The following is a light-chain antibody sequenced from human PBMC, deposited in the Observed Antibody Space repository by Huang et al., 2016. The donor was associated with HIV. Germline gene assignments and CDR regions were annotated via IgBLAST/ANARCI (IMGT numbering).Light chain of an antibody. Sequence: EIVLTQSPVTLSLSPGERATLSCRASQSISSSYLAWYQQKPGQAPRLLIYVASSRGTGIPDRFSGSGSGTDFTLTISRLEPEDFGVYYCQQYGTAPWSFGQGTKVEIK. CDR1: QSISSSY. CDR3: QQYGTAPWS. V-gene: IGKV3-20*01. J-gene: IGKJ1*01. CDR2: VAS.